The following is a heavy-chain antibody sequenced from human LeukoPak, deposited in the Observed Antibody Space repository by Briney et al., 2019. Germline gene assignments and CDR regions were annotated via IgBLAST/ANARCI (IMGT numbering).Heavy chain of an antibody. D-gene: IGHD6-13*01. CDR3: AKAVGRISWSFDY. CDR1: GFTFSSYA. J-gene: IGHJ4*02. CDR2: ISGSGGST. V-gene: IGHV3-23*01. Sequence: GGSLRLSCAASGFTFSSYAMSWVRQAPGEGLEWVSAISGSGGSTYYADSVKGRFTISRDNSESTLYLQMDSLRGDDAAVYYCAKAVGRISWSFDYWGQGALVTVSS.